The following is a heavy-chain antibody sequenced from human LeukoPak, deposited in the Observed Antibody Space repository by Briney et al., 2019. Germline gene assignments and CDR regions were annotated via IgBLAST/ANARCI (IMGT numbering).Heavy chain of an antibody. CDR2: INHSGST. V-gene: IGHV4-34*01. CDR3: ARDLSGSYSWFDP. CDR1: GGSFSGYY. Sequence: SETLSLTCAVYGGSFSGYYWSWIRQPPGKGLEWIGEINHSGSTNYNPSPKSRVTISVDTSKNQFSLKLSSVTAADTAVYYCARDLSGSYSWFDPWGQGTLVTVSS. D-gene: IGHD1-26*01. J-gene: IGHJ5*02.